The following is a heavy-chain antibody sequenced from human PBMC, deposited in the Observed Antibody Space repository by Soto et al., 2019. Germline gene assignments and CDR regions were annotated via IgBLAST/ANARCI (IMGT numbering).Heavy chain of an antibody. CDR2: INPNNGGT. CDR1: GFTLTGYY. CDR3: ARIIVVATGVFDY. Sequence: QVQLVQSGAEVKKPGASVKVSCKASGFTLTGYYMHWVRPAPGQGLEWMGWINPNNGGTIYAQEFRGRVTMTRDTSIRPAYMELSRLRSDDTAIYFCARIIVVATGVFDYWGLGTLVTGSS. V-gene: IGHV1-2*02. J-gene: IGHJ4*02. D-gene: IGHD1-26*01.